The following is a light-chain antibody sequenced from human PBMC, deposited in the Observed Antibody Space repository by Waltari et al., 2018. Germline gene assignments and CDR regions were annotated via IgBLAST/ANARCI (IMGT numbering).Light chain of an antibody. J-gene: IGLJ3*02. CDR1: SSDVCSYNR. CDR3: SSYTSRSTVV. CDR2: EVT. Sequence: QSALTQPPSVSGSPGQSVTISCTGTSSDVCSYNRVSWYPQPPDTAPKLLIYEVTNRPSGVPHRFPGSKSGNTASLTISGLQAEDEADYYCSSYTSRSTVVFGGGTKLTVL. V-gene: IGLV2-18*02.